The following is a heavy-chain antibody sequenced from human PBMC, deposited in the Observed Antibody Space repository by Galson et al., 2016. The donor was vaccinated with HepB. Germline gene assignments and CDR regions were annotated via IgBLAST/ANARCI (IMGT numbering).Heavy chain of an antibody. Sequence: SVKVSCKASGYTFTDYYMHWVRQAPGQGLEWMGWINPNSGGTNYAQKFQGRVTMTRDTPISTAYMDLSRLRSDDTAVYYCARDVLGPGWELTRRAFDIWGQGTMVTVSS. D-gene: IGHD4-23*01. J-gene: IGHJ3*02. V-gene: IGHV1-2*02. CDR2: INPNSGGT. CDR3: ARDVLGPGWELTRRAFDI. CDR1: GYTFTDYY.